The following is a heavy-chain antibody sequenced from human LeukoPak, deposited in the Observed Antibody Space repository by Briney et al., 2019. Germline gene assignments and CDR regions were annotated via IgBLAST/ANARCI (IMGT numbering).Heavy chain of an antibody. V-gene: IGHV1-18*01. CDR1: GYTFTSYG. J-gene: IGHJ4*02. D-gene: IGHD2-15*01. Sequence: GASVKVSCKASGYTFTSYGISWVRQAPGQGLEWMGWISANNGNTNYAQKFQGRVTMTTDTSTGTAYMELRRLRSDDTAVYYCARHFFHGHCGGLSCFLLDYWGQGSLVAVSS. CDR3: ARHFFHGHCGGLSCFLLDY. CDR2: ISANNGNT.